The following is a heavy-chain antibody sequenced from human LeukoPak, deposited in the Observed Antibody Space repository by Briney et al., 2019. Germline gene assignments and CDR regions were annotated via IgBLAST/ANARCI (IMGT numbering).Heavy chain of an antibody. CDR3: ARDPSNTSGNYPYFDY. CDR1: GYTFTRHG. CDR2: ISAYNGDT. Sequence: ASVKVSCKASGYTFTRHGISWVRQAPGQGLEWMGWISAYNGDTKYAQNFQGRVTTTTDTSTTTAYMELRSLRFDDTAVYYCARDPSNTSGNYPYFDYWGQGTLVTVSS. V-gene: IGHV1-18*01. D-gene: IGHD3-22*01. J-gene: IGHJ4*02.